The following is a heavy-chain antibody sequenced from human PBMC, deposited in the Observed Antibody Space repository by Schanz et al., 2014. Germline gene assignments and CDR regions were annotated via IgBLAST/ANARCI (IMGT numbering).Heavy chain of an antibody. D-gene: IGHD1-1*01. J-gene: IGHJ4*02. CDR1: GFTVSSNH. CDR3: ERAHGNNWYGKGLDY. Sequence: EGQLAESGGGLVQPGGSLRLSCAVSGFTVSSNHMSWVRQAPGKGLEWVSALSGSGGSTYYADSVKGRFTISRDNSKNTLYLQMNSLRADDTAVYFCERAHGNNWYGKGLDYWGQGTQVTVSS. CDR2: SGSGGST. V-gene: IGHV3-66*01.